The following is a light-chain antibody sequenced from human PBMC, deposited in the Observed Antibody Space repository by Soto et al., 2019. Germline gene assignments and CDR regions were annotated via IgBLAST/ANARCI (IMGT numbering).Light chain of an antibody. Sequence: QSVLAQPPSVSGAPGQRVTISCTGSSSNIGARYDVHWYQHLPGTAPKLLIYGDINRPSGVPDRSSGSKSGTSASLAITGLQAEDEADYYCQSYDSSLSGGVFRTGTKVTVL. CDR2: GDI. CDR1: SSNIGARYD. J-gene: IGLJ1*01. V-gene: IGLV1-40*01. CDR3: QSYDSSLSGGV.